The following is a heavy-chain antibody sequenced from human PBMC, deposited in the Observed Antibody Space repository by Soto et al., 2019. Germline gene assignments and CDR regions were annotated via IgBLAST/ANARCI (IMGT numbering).Heavy chain of an antibody. Sequence: WGTLSLTCAVYGGSLSGFFWSPISQPPGRGLEWIGEISHSGRTNYNPSLKSRVTISIDTSKNQFSLELTSVTAADTAVYYSARQGNPRGVHYWGHEILVNV. D-gene: IGHD3-10*01. CDR1: GGSLSGFF. V-gene: IGHV4-34*01. J-gene: IGHJ4*01. CDR2: ISHSGRT. CDR3: ARQGNPRGVHY.